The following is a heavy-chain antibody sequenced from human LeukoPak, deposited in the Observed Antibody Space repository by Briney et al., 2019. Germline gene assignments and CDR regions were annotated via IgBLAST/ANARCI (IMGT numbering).Heavy chain of an antibody. J-gene: IGHJ4*02. D-gene: IGHD3-9*01. CDR2: INGTGSTI. CDR1: GFTFSSYE. V-gene: IGHV3-48*03. CDR3: AATKHYDILPDY. Sequence: PGGSLRLSCTASGFTFSSYEMNWVRQAPGKGLEWVSYINGTGSTIYYADSVKGRFSISRDNAKNSLFLQMNGLRAEDTAVYYCAATKHYDILPDYWGQGTLVSVSS.